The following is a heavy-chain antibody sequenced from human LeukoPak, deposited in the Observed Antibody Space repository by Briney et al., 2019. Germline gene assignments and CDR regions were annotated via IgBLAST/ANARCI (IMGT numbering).Heavy chain of an antibody. Sequence: GGSLRLSCAASGFTFSDFWMGWVRQAPGKGLEWVANINQGGSESYYVDSVKGRFTISRDNAKKSLFLQMNSLRAEHTAVYYCTKGRSNHYWGQGTLVTVST. V-gene: IGHV3-7*01. CDR2: INQGGSES. J-gene: IGHJ4*02. CDR1: GFTFSDFW. CDR3: TKGRSNHY. D-gene: IGHD4-11*01.